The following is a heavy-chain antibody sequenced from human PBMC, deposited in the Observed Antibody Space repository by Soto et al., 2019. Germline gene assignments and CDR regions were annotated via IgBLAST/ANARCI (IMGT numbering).Heavy chain of an antibody. CDR3: ARDTAYFAN. V-gene: IGHV4-38-2*01. J-gene: IGHJ4*02. Sequence: SETLSLTCVVSGYSISSGYTWGWIRQPPGKGLEWIGSIYHSGSTFYNPSLKSRVSISVDTSKNQFSLKLSSVTAADTAVYYCARDTAYFANWGQGTLVTVSS. D-gene: IGHD5-18*01. CDR1: GYSISSGYT. CDR2: IYHSGST.